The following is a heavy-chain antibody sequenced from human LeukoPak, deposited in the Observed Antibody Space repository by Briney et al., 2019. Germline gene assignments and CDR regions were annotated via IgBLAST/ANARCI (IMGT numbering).Heavy chain of an antibody. CDR2: ISSSSSYI. Sequence: GGSLRLSCAASGFTFSSFSLNWVRQAPGKGLEWVSSISSSSSYIYYADSVKGRFTISRDNAKNSLYLQMNSLRAEDTAVYYCARDSRGDHGGYWGQGTLVTVSS. J-gene: IGHJ4*02. CDR1: GFTFSSFS. D-gene: IGHD4-17*01. V-gene: IGHV3-21*01. CDR3: ARDSRGDHGGY.